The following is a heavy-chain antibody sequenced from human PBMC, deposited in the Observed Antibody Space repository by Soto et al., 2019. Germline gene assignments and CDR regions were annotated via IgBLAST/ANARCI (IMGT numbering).Heavy chain of an antibody. Sequence: QVQLVESGGGVVQPGRSLRLSCAASGFTFSSYAMHWVRQAPGKGLEWVAVISYDGSNKYYADSVKGRFTISRDNSKNTLYLQMNSLRAEDTAVCYCARNGGNSGLDYWGQGTLVTVSS. CDR1: GFTFSSYA. J-gene: IGHJ4*02. CDR2: ISYDGSNK. CDR3: ARNGGNSGLDY. D-gene: IGHD2-21*02. V-gene: IGHV3-30-3*01.